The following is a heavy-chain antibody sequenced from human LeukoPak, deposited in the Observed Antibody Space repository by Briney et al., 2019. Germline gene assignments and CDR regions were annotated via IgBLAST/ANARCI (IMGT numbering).Heavy chain of an antibody. Sequence: ASVKVSCKASGYTFTSYGISWVRQAPGQGLEWMGWISAYNGNTNYAQKLQGRVTTTTDTSTSTAYMELRSLRSDDTAVYYCASSSSGWYWFDPWGQGTLVTVSS. J-gene: IGHJ5*02. CDR3: ASSSSGWYWFDP. V-gene: IGHV1-18*01. CDR2: ISAYNGNT. D-gene: IGHD6-19*01. CDR1: GYTFTSYG.